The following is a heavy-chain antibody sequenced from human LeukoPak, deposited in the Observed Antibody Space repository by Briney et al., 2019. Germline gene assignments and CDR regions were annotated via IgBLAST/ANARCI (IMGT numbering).Heavy chain of an antibody. D-gene: IGHD3-10*01. CDR2: IYYSGST. J-gene: IGHJ4*02. Sequence: SQTLSLTCTVSGGSISSGGYYWSWIRQHPGKGLEWIGYIYYSGSTYYNPSLKSRVTISVDTSKNQFSLKLSSVTAADTAVYYCARGLPVLLWFGELLPYYFDYWGQGTLVTVS. CDR3: ARGLPVLLWFGELLPYYFDY. V-gene: IGHV4-31*03. CDR1: GGSISSGGYY.